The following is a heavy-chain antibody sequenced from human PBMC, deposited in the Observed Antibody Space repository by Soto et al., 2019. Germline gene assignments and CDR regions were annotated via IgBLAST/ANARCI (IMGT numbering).Heavy chain of an antibody. V-gene: IGHV1-69*06. J-gene: IGHJ4*02. D-gene: IGHD1-26*01. CDR1: GGSFSSYS. Sequence: QVQLVQSGADVKKPGSSVKVSCKASGGSFSSYSISWVRQAPGQGLEWMGGIIPMSDTTKYAQNFQGRVTITADKDTSTAYMELSSLRSVDTAVYYCATIVGGIFDYWGQGTLVTVSS. CDR2: IIPMSDTT. CDR3: ATIVGGIFDY.